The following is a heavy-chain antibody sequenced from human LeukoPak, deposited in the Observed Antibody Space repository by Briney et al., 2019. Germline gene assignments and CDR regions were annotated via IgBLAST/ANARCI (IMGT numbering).Heavy chain of an antibody. V-gene: IGHV3-53*01. D-gene: IGHD6-19*01. CDR2: FYSGGST. J-gene: IGHJ6*02. CDR1: GFPVSSNY. CDR3: ARAAEWQWLVRGYYYYGMDV. Sequence: PGGSLRLSFAASGFPVSSNYMIWVRGSPGGGLEWFSVFYSGGSTYYAVSVKGQFTISRDTSKNTLYLKMSSLRAEDTAVYYCARAAEWQWLVRGYYYYGMDVWGQGTTVTVSS.